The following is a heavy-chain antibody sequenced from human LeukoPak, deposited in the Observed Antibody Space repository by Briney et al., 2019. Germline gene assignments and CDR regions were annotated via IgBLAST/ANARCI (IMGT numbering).Heavy chain of an antibody. Sequence: PSETLSLTCTVPGGSISSYYWSWIRQPPGKGLEWIGYIYYSGSTNYNPSLKSRVTISIDTSKNQFSLKLSSVTAADTAVYYCARGGGYSGYALDYWGQGTLVTVSS. CDR3: ARGGGYSGYALDY. CDR1: GGSISSYY. CDR2: IYYSGST. D-gene: IGHD5-12*01. V-gene: IGHV4-59*12. J-gene: IGHJ4*02.